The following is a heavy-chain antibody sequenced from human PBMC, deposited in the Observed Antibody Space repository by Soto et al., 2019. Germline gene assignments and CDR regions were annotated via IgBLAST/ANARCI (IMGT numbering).Heavy chain of an antibody. Sequence: GSLRLSCAASGFTFSSYWMSWVRQAPGKGLEWVANIKQDGSEKYYVDSVKGRFTISRDNAKNSLYLQMNSLRAEDTAVYYCARDDFWSGFIDDAFDIWGQGTMVTVSS. CDR2: IKQDGSEK. D-gene: IGHD3-3*01. CDR1: GFTFSSYW. V-gene: IGHV3-7*01. J-gene: IGHJ3*02. CDR3: ARDDFWSGFIDDAFDI.